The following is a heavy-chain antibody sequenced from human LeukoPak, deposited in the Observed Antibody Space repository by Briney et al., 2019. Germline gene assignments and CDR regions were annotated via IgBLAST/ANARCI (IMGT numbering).Heavy chain of an antibody. Sequence: GASVKVSCKASGYTFTSYGISWVRQAPGKGLEWVSAISGSGGSTYYADSVKGRFTISRDNSKNTLYLQMNSLRAEDTAVYYCAKSGRFLEWLLFGYWGQGTLVTVSS. CDR3: AKSGRFLEWLLFGY. CDR2: ISGSGGST. J-gene: IGHJ4*02. V-gene: IGHV3-23*01. D-gene: IGHD3-3*01. CDR1: GYTFTSYG.